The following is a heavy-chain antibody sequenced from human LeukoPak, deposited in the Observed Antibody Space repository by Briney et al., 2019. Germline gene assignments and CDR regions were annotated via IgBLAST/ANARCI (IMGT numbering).Heavy chain of an antibody. CDR2: IYSGGST. CDR1: GFTFSSYW. CDR3: ARDRTGQQLISRKGYYYMDV. J-gene: IGHJ6*03. V-gene: IGHV3-66*01. Sequence: GGSLRLSCAASGFTFSSYWMSWVRQAPGKGLEWVSIIYSGGSTYYADSVKGRFTISRDNSKNTLYLQMNSLRAEDTAVYYCARDRTGQQLISRKGYYYMDVWGKGTTVTISS. D-gene: IGHD4-11*01.